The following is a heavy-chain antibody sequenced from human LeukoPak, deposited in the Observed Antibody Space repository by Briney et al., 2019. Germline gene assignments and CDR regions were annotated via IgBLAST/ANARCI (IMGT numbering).Heavy chain of an antibody. CDR2: TIPILGIA. CDR3: ATLGSYYDKY. Sequence: GASVTVSCKASGGTFSSYAISWVRQAPGQGLEWMGRTIPILGIANYAQKFQGRVTITADKSTSTAYMELSSLRSEDTAVYYCATLGSYYDKYWGQGTLVTVSS. J-gene: IGHJ4*02. D-gene: IGHD3-9*01. CDR1: GGTFSSYA. V-gene: IGHV1-69*04.